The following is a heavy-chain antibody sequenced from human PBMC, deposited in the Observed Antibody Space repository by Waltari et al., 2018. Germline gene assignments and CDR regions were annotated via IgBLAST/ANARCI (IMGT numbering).Heavy chain of an antibody. D-gene: IGHD2-21*02. J-gene: IGHJ6*02. V-gene: IGHV4-34*02. Sequence: QVHLQQWGAGLLKPSETLSLTCAVDAGPFNLYSWSWIRTPPGKGLDWIGQIKHSGNTNHDPSLKSRVAIAVDPPKQQFSLKLTSVAAADTAVYYCARLEDYTGGHCYSGSHYAVDVWGPGTWVTVSS. CDR2: IKHSGNT. CDR1: AGPFNLYS. CDR3: ARLEDYTGGHCYSGSHYAVDV.